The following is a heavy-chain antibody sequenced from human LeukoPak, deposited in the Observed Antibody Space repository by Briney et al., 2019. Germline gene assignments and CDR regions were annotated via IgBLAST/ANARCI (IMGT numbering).Heavy chain of an antibody. V-gene: IGHV1-2*02. J-gene: IGHJ4*02. CDR3: ASYPRYSSSPPFDY. D-gene: IGHD6-6*01. Sequence: ASVKVSCKASGYIFTGQDMYWVRQAPGQGLEWMGWINPNTGGTHYAQRFQGRVTMTRDTSISTAYMELRSLRSDDTAVYYCASYPRYSSSPPFDYWGQGTLVTVSS. CDR2: INPNTGGT. CDR1: GYIFTGQD.